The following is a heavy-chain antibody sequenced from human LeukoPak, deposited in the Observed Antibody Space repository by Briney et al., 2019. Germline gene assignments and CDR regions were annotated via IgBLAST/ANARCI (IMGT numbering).Heavy chain of an antibody. CDR3: ARSNIMITFGGVIVEDYFDY. CDR1: GGXFSGYY. CDR2: INHSGST. V-gene: IGHV4-34*01. Sequence: PSETLSLTCAVYGGXFSGYYWGWVRQPPGKGREWIGEINHSGSTNYNPSLKSRVTISVDTSKNQFSMNLSSVTAADTAVYYCARSNIMITFGGVIVEDYFDYWGQGTLVTVSS. J-gene: IGHJ4*02. D-gene: IGHD3-16*02.